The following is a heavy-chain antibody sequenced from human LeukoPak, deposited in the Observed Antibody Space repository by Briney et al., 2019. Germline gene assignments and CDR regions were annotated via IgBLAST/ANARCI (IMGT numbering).Heavy chain of an antibody. J-gene: IGHJ4*02. CDR3: VNYPFGY. D-gene: IGHD5-24*01. V-gene: IGHV3-66*01. Sequence: TRGSLRLSCAASGFTVSSNYMSWVRQAPGKGLEWVSVIYSGGSTYYADSVKGRFTISRDNSKNTLYLQMNSLRAEDTAVYYCVNYPFGYWGQGTLFTVPS. CDR1: GFTVSSNY. CDR2: IYSGGST.